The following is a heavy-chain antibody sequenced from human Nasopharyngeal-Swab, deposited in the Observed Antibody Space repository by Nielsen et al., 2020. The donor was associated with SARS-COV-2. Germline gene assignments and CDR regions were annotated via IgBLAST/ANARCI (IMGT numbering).Heavy chain of an antibody. D-gene: IGHD3-3*01. Sequence: ASVKVSCKASGYTFTSYGISWVRQAPGQGLEWMGWISAYNGNTNYAQKLQGRVTMTTDTSTSTAYMELRSLRSDDTAVYYCARDRLRFLEWLMDYWGQGTLVTASS. J-gene: IGHJ4*02. V-gene: IGHV1-18*04. CDR2: ISAYNGNT. CDR1: GYTFTSYG. CDR3: ARDRLRFLEWLMDY.